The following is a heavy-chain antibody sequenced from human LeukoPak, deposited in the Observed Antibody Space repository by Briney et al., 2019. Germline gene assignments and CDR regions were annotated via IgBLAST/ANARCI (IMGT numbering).Heavy chain of an antibody. J-gene: IGHJ4*02. Sequence: GGSLKLSCTTSGFSFSDSAMHWVRQVPGKGLEWVSGISWNSDTIDLADSVKGRFTISRDNAKNSLYLQMNRLRAEDTAVYYCATNGGGDSGYGNFDYWGQGTLVTVSS. CDR3: ATNGGGDSGYGNFDY. CDR2: ISWNSDTI. D-gene: IGHD5-12*01. CDR1: GFSFSDSA. V-gene: IGHV3-9*01.